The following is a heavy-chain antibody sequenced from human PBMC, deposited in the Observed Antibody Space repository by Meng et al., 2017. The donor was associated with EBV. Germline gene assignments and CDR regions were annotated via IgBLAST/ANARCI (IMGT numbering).Heavy chain of an antibody. CDR1: GGPFRYYA. D-gene: IGHD3-10*01. CDR3: ASESGRGYTPDY. V-gene: IGHV1-69*01. Sequence: QWQWVESAAEVKKLGSSVKVSCKTSGGPFRYYAISWVRQAPGQGLEWLGGFLPRLGAPNYAQKFHGRVKITADESTSTHYMDLSSLRSEDTAIYYCASESGRGYTPDYWGQGTLVTVSS. CDR2: FLPRLGAP. J-gene: IGHJ4*02.